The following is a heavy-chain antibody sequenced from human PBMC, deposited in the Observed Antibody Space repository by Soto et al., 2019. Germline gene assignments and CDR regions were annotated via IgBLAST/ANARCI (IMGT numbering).Heavy chain of an antibody. CDR3: ARRIGCPYVYLDY. V-gene: IGHV1-18*01. J-gene: IGHJ4*02. CDR2: INAYNDNT. Sequence: QVQLVQSGAEVKRPGASVKVSCKASGYTFTGYGISWVRQAPGQGLEWMGRINAYNDNTDYAQKFQGRVTLTTDTSTGTAYMELRSRSSDDTAVYYCARRIGCPYVYLDYWGQGTLVTVSS. CDR1: GYTFTGYG. D-gene: IGHD2-2*01.